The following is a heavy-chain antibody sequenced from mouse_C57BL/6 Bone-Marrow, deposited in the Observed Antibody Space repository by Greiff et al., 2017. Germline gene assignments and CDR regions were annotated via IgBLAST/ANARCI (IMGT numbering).Heavy chain of an antibody. Sequence: QVQLKQSGPGLVQPSQSLSITCTVSGFSLTSYGVHWVRQSPGKGLEWLGVIWSGGSTDYNAAFISRLSISKDNYKSQVFFKMNSRQADDTAIYYCASQAYYYGSRGGAMDYWGQGTSVTVSS. V-gene: IGHV2-2*01. CDR3: ASQAYYYGSRGGAMDY. CDR1: GFSLTSYG. CDR2: IWSGGST. D-gene: IGHD1-1*01. J-gene: IGHJ4*01.